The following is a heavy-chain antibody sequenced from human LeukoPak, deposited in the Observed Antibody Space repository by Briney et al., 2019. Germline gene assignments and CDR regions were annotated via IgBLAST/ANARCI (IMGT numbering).Heavy chain of an antibody. CDR1: GGSIINHY. Sequence: KPSETLSLTCTVSGGSIINHYWSGIRQPAGKGLEWIGRIYSSGSANYSPSLKSRVSMSIDTSNNHFSLNLTSVTAADTALYFCARDVRYASGWSTPESWGQGTLVTVSS. CDR2: IYSSGSA. D-gene: IGHD6-19*01. J-gene: IGHJ5*02. CDR3: ARDVRYASGWSTPES. V-gene: IGHV4-4*07.